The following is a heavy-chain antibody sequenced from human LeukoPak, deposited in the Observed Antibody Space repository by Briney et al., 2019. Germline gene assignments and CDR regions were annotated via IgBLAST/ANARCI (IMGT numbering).Heavy chain of an antibody. CDR1: GFTFSNYA. CDR3: ARDPGDGYTPPNYYYYMDV. D-gene: IGHD5-24*01. V-gene: IGHV3-30*04. CDR2: ISYDGSNK. J-gene: IGHJ6*03. Sequence: PGGSLRLSCAASGFTFSNYAMHWVRQAPGKGLEWVAVISYDGSNKYYTDSVKGRFTISVDSSQNTLYLQMNSLRPEDTSVDYCARDPGDGYTPPNYYYYMDVWGKGTTVTVSS.